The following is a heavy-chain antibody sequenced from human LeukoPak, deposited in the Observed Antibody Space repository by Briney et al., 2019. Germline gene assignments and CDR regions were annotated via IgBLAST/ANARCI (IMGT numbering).Heavy chain of an antibody. CDR1: GYTLRSHG. CDR3: ARGSYGEAAFDI. D-gene: IGHD4-17*01. CDR2: ISGNKGDT. Sequence: ASVRVSCKASGYTLRSHGISWVRQAPGQGLEWMGCISGNKGDTMYAQKVQGRVTMTTDTSTDTAYMDLRSLRGDDTAVYYCARGSYGEAAFDIWGQGTMVTVSS. V-gene: IGHV1-18*01. J-gene: IGHJ3*02.